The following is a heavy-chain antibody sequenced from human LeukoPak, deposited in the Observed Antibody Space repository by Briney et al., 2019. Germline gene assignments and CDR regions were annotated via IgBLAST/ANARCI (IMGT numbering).Heavy chain of an antibody. D-gene: IGHD6-13*01. CDR2: IDSDGSST. Sequence: GGSLRLSCAASGFTFSSYWMHWVRQAPGKGLVWVSRIDSDGSSTTYADSVKGRFTISRDNAKNTLYLQMNSLRAEDTAVYYCARPGGPAAGNWYFDLWGRGTLVTVSS. CDR1: GFTFSSYW. J-gene: IGHJ2*01. CDR3: ARPGGPAAGNWYFDL. V-gene: IGHV3-74*01.